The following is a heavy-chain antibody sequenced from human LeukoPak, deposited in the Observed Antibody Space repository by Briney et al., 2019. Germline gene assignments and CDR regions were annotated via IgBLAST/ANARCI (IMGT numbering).Heavy chain of an antibody. CDR2: ISSSGSTI. D-gene: IGHD3-22*01. J-gene: IGHJ4*02. V-gene: IGHV3-48*03. Sequence: PGGSLRLSCAASGFTFSSYEMNWVRQAPGKGLEWVSYISSSGSTIYYADSVKGRFTISGDNAKNSLYLQMNSLRAEDTAVYYCASKTYYYDSSGYYYFDYWGQGTLVTVSS. CDR3: ASKTYYYDSSGYYYFDY. CDR1: GFTFSSYE.